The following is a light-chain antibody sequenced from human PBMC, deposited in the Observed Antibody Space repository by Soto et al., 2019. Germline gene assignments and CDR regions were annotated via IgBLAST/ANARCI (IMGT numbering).Light chain of an antibody. CDR1: SSDVATYNL. J-gene: IGLJ3*02. CDR3: CARV. V-gene: IGLV2-23*02. Sequence: QSALTQPPSVAGSPGQSITISCTGTSSDVATYNLVSWYQQRPGTAPQLIIYEVTKRPSGVSTRFSGSQSGNTASLTISGLQADDEADYYCCARVFGGGTKLTVL. CDR2: EVT.